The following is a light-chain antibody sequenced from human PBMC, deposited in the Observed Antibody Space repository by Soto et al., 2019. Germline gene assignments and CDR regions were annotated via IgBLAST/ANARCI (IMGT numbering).Light chain of an antibody. CDR2: DAS. CDR1: QDIKNY. V-gene: IGKV1-33*01. CDR3: QQYDNLPLT. Sequence: DLQMTQSPSSLSASVGDRVTITCQASQDIKNYLNWYQQKSGKAPKLLIYDASDLETGVTSRFSGSGSGTDFTFNINRLHPEDIATYYCQQYDNLPLTFGGGTNVEIK. J-gene: IGKJ4*01.